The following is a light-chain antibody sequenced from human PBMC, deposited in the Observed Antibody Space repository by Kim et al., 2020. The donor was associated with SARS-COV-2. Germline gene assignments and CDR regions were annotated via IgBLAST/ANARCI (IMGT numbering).Light chain of an antibody. J-gene: IGLJ3*02. CDR1: NIGIKR. CDR2: RDS. V-gene: IGLV3-9*01. CDR3: QVWDGSTWV. Sequence: GALGQKARITCGENNIGIKRVHGYQKKQGQAPVLVIYRDSNRHAGIPQGFSGANSGKTATLTISRAQAGDEADYYCQVWDGSTWVFGGGTQLTVL.